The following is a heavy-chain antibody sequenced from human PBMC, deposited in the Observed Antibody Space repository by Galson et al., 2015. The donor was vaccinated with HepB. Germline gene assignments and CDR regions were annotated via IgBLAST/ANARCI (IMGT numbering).Heavy chain of an antibody. CDR2: IKSRAAGGTT. CDR3: NPDTPPDWVFDY. CDR1: GFTFSNAW. V-gene: IGHV3-15*01. J-gene: IGHJ4*02. D-gene: IGHD3-9*01. Sequence: SLRLSCAASGFTFSNAWMSWVRQIPGKGLECVARIKSRAAGGTTDYAAPVKGRFTISRDDSTSTLYLQVNSLKTEDTAVYYCNPDTPPDWVFDYWGQGALVTVSS.